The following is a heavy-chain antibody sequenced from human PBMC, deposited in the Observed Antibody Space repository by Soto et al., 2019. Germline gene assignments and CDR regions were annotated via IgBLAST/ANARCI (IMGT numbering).Heavy chain of an antibody. CDR2: IKQDGSQK. V-gene: IGHV3-7*01. J-gene: IGHJ4*02. Sequence: GGSLRLSCAASGFTLSSYWMSWVRQAPGKGPEWVANIKQDGSQKNYVDSVKGRFTISRDNAKNSLYLQMNSLRAEDTAIYYCERDIYWGQGTLVTVSS. CDR1: GFTLSSYW. CDR3: ERDIY.